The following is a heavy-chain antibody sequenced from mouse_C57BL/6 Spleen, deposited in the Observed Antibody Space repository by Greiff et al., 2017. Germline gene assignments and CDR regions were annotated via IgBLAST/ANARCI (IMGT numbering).Heavy chain of an antibody. CDR1: GYTFTSYW. CDR2: IDPSDSYT. J-gene: IGHJ3*01. V-gene: IGHV1-59*01. Sequence: QVQLQQPGAELVRPGTSVKLSCKASGYTFTSYWMHWVKQRPGQGLEWIGVIDPSDSYTNYNQKFKGKATLTVDTSSSTAYMQLSSLTSEDSAVYYCARWNGPDSSGPGWFGYWGQGTLVTVSA. D-gene: IGHD3-2*02. CDR3: ARWNGPDSSGPGWFGY.